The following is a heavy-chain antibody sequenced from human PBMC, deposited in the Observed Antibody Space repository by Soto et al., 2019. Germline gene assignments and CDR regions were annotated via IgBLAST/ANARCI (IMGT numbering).Heavy chain of an antibody. CDR2: IKQDGSEK. Sequence: QPGGSLRLSCAASGFTVSSYWMSWVRQAPGKGLEWVANIKQDGSEKYYADSVKGRFTISRDNSKNTLYLQMNSLRAEDTAVYYCAREGEDTAMATDAFDIWGQGTMVTVSS. D-gene: IGHD5-18*01. J-gene: IGHJ3*02. V-gene: IGHV3-7*01. CDR3: AREGEDTAMATDAFDI. CDR1: GFTVSSYW.